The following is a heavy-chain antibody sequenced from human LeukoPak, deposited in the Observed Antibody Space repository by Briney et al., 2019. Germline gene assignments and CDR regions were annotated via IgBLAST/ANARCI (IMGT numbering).Heavy chain of an antibody. D-gene: IGHD1-7*01. CDR2: IYTSGST. CDR3: ARVVTGTPYSYYYGMDV. V-gene: IGHV4-4*07. J-gene: IGHJ6*02. CDR1: GGSISSYY. Sequence: SETLSLTCTVSGGSISSYYWSWIRQPAGEGLEWIGRIYTSGSTNYNPSLKSRVTMSVDTSKNQFSLKLSSVTAADTAVYYCARVVTGTPYSYYYGMDVWGQGTTVTVSS.